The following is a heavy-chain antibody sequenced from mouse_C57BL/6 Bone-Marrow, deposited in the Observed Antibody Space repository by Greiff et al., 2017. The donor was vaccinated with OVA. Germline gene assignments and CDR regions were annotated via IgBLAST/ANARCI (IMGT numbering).Heavy chain of an antibody. V-gene: IGHV1-19*01. CDR2: INPYNGGT. J-gene: IGHJ4*01. CDR1: GYTFTDYY. CDR3: ARLGPTYAMDY. Sequence: EVQLQQSGPVLVKPGASVKMSCKASGYTFTDYYMNWVKQSHGKSLEWIGVINPYNGGTSYNPKFKGKATLTVDKSSSTAYMELNSLTSEDSAVYYCARLGPTYAMDYWGQGTSVTVSS. D-gene: IGHD4-1*01.